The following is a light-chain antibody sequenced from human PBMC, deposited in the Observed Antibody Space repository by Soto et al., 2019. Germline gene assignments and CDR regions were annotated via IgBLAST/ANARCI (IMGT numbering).Light chain of an antibody. CDR1: SSDVGGYNY. V-gene: IGLV2-14*01. CDR3: SSYTSSSTYV. CDR2: EVS. Sequence: QSALTQPASVSGSPGQSITISCTGTSSDVGGYNYVSSYQQHPGKAPKLMIYEVSNRPSGVSNRFSGSKSGNTASLTISGLQAEDEADYYCSSYTSSSTYVFGTGTKLTVL. J-gene: IGLJ1*01.